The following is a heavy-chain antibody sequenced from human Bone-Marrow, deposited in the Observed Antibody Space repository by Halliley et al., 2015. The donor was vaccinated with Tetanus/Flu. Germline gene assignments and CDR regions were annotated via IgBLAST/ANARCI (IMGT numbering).Heavy chain of an antibody. CDR2: VRGYNGDS. CDR3: ARDLGDGYITGGLDS. Sequence: WVRGYNGDSNYVQEFQGRVTMTTDPSTNTAYMELRSLRSDDTAVYYCARDLGDGYITGGLDSWGQGTLVTVSS. V-gene: IGHV1-18*01. D-gene: IGHD3-10*01. J-gene: IGHJ4*02.